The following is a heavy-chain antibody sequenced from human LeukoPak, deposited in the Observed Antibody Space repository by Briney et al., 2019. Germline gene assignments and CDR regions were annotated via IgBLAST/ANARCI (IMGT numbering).Heavy chain of an antibody. CDR1: GYTFTSYG. CDR3: ARVYAVPAAIRHYYYYMDV. CDR2: ISAYNGNT. V-gene: IGHV1-18*01. D-gene: IGHD2-2*01. J-gene: IGHJ6*03. Sequence: ASVKVSCKXSGYTFTSYGISWVRQAPGQGLEWMGWISAYNGNTNYAQKLQGRVTMTTDTSTSTAYMELRSLRSDDTAVYYCARVYAVPAAIRHYYYYMDVWGKGTTVTVSS.